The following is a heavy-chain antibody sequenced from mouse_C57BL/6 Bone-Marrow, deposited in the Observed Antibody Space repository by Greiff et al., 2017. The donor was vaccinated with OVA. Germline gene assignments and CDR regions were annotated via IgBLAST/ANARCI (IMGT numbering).Heavy chain of an antibody. J-gene: IGHJ2*01. CDR3: ASNACFDY. CDR1: GYTFTDYA. CDR2: ISTDSGDA. Sequence: QVQLQQSGPELVRPGVSVKLSCKGSGYTFTDYAMHWVKQSHAKGLEWIGVISTDSGDASYNQKFKGKATMTVDKSSITAYMELARLTSEDSAVYYYASNACFDYWGQGTTLTVSA. V-gene: IGHV1-67*01.